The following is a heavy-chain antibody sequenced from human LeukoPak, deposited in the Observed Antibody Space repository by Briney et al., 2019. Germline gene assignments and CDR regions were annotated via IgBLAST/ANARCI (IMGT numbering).Heavy chain of an antibody. Sequence: GASVKVSCKASGGTFSSYAISWVRQAPGQGLEWMGRIIPILGIANYAQKFQARVTITADKSTITAYMELSSLRSEDTAVYYCARSGYYYDSSGYYEAYYFDYWGQGTLVTVPS. CDR2: IIPILGIA. J-gene: IGHJ4*02. CDR1: GGTFSSYA. CDR3: ARSGYYYDSSGYYEAYYFDY. V-gene: IGHV1-69*04. D-gene: IGHD3-22*01.